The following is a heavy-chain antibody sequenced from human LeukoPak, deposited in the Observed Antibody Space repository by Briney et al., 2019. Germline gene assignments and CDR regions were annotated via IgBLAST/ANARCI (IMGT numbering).Heavy chain of an antibody. V-gene: IGHV3-9*01. CDR2: ISWNSGSI. CDR1: GFTFDDHA. J-gene: IGHJ4*02. Sequence: GGSLRLSCAASGFTFDDHAMHWVRQAPGKGLEWVSGISWNSGSIGYADSVKGRFTISRDNAKNSLYLQMNSLRAEDTALYYCAKDSSSSWYGYFDYWGQGTLVTVSS. D-gene: IGHD6-13*01. CDR3: AKDSSSSWYGYFDY.